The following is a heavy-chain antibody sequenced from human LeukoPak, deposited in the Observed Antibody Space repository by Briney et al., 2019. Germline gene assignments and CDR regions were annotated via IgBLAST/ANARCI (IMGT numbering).Heavy chain of an antibody. CDR1: GFTVTSYG. CDR3: AREADLGDSDAFDI. V-gene: IGHV3-53*01. CDR2: IYSGGST. J-gene: IGHJ3*02. Sequence: GGSLRLSCAASGFTVTSYGMTWVRQAPGKGLEWVSVIYSGGSTYYADSVKGRFTISRDNSKNTLYLQMNSLRAEDTAVYYCAREADLGDSDAFDIWGQGTMVTVSS. D-gene: IGHD2-21*01.